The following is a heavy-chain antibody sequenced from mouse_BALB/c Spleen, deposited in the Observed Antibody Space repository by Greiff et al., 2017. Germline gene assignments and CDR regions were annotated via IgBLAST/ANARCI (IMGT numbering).Heavy chain of an antibody. V-gene: IGHV1-87*01. D-gene: IGHD1-1*01. J-gene: IGHJ4*01. Sequence: QVQLQQSGAELARPGASVKLSCKASGYTFTSYWMQWVKQRPGQGLEWIGAIYPGDGDTRYTQKFKGKATLTADKSSSTAYMQLSSLASEDSAVYYCARDTTVAMDYWGQGTSVTVSS. CDR3: ARDTTVAMDY. CDR2: IYPGDGDT. CDR1: GYTFTSYW.